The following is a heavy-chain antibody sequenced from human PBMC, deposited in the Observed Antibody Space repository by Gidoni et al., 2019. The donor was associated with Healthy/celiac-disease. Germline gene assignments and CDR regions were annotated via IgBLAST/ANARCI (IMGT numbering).Heavy chain of an antibody. Sequence: EVQLVESGGGLVKPGGSLRLSCAASGFTFSNAWMNWVRQAPGKGLEWVGRIKSKTDGGTTDYAAPVKGRFTISRDDSKNTLYLQMNSLKTEDTAVYYCTTSTDIVVVVAADYWGQGTLVTVSS. V-gene: IGHV3-15*07. CDR1: GFTFSNAW. CDR3: TTSTDIVVVVAADY. D-gene: IGHD2-15*01. J-gene: IGHJ4*02. CDR2: IKSKTDGGTT.